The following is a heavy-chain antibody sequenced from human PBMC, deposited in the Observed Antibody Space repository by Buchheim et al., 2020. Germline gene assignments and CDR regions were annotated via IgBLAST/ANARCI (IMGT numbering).Heavy chain of an antibody. Sequence: QVQLVESGGGLVKPGGSLRLSCAASGFSFSDYYMSWIRQAPGKGLELISYISSSSSSTNYADSVKGRFTISRDNSENTVYLQMNSLRAEDTAVYYCARDQGQWLVCDYWGQGTL. CDR2: ISSSSSST. V-gene: IGHV3-11*06. CDR3: ARDQGQWLVCDY. CDR1: GFSFSDYY. D-gene: IGHD6-19*01. J-gene: IGHJ4*02.